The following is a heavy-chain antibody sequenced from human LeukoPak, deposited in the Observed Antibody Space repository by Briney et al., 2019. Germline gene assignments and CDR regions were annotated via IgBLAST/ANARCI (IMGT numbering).Heavy chain of an antibody. CDR3: ARDPRRSSQTGYFDF. CDR2: ISYDGTNK. Sequence: GGSLRLSCAASGFTFSNYAMHWVRQAPGKGLEGVAVISYDGTNKYYADSVKGRFTISRDNFKNTVYLQMNSLRGDDTAVYYCARDPRRSSQTGYFDFWGQGTLVTVSS. CDR1: GFTFSNYA. J-gene: IGHJ4*02. V-gene: IGHV3-30*04. D-gene: IGHD6-13*01.